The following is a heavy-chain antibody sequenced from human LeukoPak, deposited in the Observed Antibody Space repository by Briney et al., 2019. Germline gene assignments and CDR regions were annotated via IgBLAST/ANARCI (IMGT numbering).Heavy chain of an antibody. CDR2: IYSGGST. D-gene: IGHD1-1*01. J-gene: IGHJ3*02. V-gene: IGHV3-53*01. Sequence: GGSLRLSCAASGFTVSSNYMSWVRQAPGKGLEWVSFIYSGGSTYYAVSVKGRFTISRDNSKNTVYLQMNSLRAEDTAVYYCAAVHWNAFDMWGQGIMVTVSS. CDR3: AAVHWNAFDM. CDR1: GFTVSSNY.